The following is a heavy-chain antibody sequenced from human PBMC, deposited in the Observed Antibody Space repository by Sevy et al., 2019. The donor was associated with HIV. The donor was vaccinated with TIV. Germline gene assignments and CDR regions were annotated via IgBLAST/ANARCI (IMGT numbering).Heavy chain of an antibody. CDR2: IHHTGST. D-gene: IGHD1-26*01. CDR1: GASITISTW. Sequence: SETLSLTCAVSGASITISTWWGWVRQPPGKGLEWIGEIHHTGSTNSNPSLKTRVTLSVDKSKNQFSLNLNSVTAADTTVYYCVRAKFGGVLGDALDIWGQGTMVTVSS. J-gene: IGHJ3*02. CDR3: VRAKFGGVLGDALDI. V-gene: IGHV4-4*02.